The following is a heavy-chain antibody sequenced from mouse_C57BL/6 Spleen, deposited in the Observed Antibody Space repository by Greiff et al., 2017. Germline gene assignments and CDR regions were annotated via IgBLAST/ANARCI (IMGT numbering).Heavy chain of an antibody. Sequence: QVQLQQSGAELVKPGASVKLSCKASGYTFTEYTIHWVKQRSGQGLEWIGWFYPGSGSIKYNEKFKEKATFTADKSSSTVYMELSRLTSEDSAVYFYASHERGFFDVWGTGTTVTVSS. CDR3: ASHERGFFDV. CDR1: GYTFTEYT. V-gene: IGHV1-62-2*01. CDR2: FYPGSGSI. J-gene: IGHJ1*03.